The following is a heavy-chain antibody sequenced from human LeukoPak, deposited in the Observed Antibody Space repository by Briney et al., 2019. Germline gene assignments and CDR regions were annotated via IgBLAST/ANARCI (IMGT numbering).Heavy chain of an antibody. D-gene: IGHD3-10*02. CDR2: IYHSGST. Sequence: PSQTLSLTCAVSGGSISSGGYSWSWIRQPPGKGLEWIGYIYHSGSTYYNPSLKSRVTISVDRSKNQFSLRLRSVTAADTAVYYCARFIPSSGIDPWGQGTLVTVSS. CDR1: GGSISSGGYS. CDR3: ARFIPSSGIDP. V-gene: IGHV4-30-2*02. J-gene: IGHJ5*02.